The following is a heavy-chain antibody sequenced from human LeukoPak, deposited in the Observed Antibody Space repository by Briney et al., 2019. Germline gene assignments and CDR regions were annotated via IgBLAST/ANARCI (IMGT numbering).Heavy chain of an antibody. CDR3: AREDTAMVTSVY. V-gene: IGHV4-34*01. D-gene: IGHD5-18*01. CDR2: INHSGST. Sequence: SETLSLTCAVYGGSFSGYYWSWIRQPPGKGLEWIGEINHSGSTNYNPSLKSRVTISVDTSKNQFSLKLSSVTAADTAVYYCAREDTAMVTSVYWGQGTLVTVSS. CDR1: GGSFSGYY. J-gene: IGHJ4*02.